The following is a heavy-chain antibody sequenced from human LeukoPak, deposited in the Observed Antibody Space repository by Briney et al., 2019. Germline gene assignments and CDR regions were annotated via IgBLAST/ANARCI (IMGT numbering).Heavy chain of an antibody. D-gene: IGHD2-15*01. J-gene: IGHJ6*03. Sequence: GGSLRLSCAASGFTFSSYSMNWVRQAPGKGLEWVSSISSSSSYIYYADSVKGRFTISRDNAKNSLYLQMNSLRAEDTAVYYCARGSSAAPGHYYYYMDVWGKGTTVTVSS. CDR2: ISSSSSYI. CDR3: ARGSSAAPGHYYYYMDV. V-gene: IGHV3-21*01. CDR1: GFTFSSYS.